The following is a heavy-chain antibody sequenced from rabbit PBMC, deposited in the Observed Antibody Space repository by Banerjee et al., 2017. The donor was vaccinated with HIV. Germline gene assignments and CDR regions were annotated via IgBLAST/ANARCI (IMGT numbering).Heavy chain of an antibody. J-gene: IGHJ4*01. CDR1: GFSFSNKYV. Sequence: QEQLEESGGDLVKPEGSLTLTYKASGFSFSNKYVMCWVRQAPGKGLEWIACIVTASSGTTYYANWAKGRFTISKPSSTTVTLQMTSLTAADTATYFCARDPGVIGWNFNLWGQGTLVTVS. D-gene: IGHD3-1*01. CDR3: ARDPGVIGWNFNL. V-gene: IGHV1S45*01. CDR2: IVTASSGTT.